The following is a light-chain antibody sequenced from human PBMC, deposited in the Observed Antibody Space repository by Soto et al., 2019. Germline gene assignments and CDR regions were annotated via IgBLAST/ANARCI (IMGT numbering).Light chain of an antibody. Sequence: ALPEPSSVSGSPGQSMTISCTGTSSDVCGYNYVSWYQQHPGKAPKLMIYEVINRPSGVSNRFSASKSGNTASLTISGLQTEEEADYYCSSYTTSSTRVFGTGTKVTVL. CDR1: SSDVCGYNY. CDR3: SSYTTSSTRV. J-gene: IGLJ1*01. CDR2: EVI. V-gene: IGLV2-14*01.